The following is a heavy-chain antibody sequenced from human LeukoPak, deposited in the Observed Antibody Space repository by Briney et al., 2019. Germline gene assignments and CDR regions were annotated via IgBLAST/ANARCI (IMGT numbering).Heavy chain of an antibody. V-gene: IGHV1-2*06. CDR2: INPNRGGT. CDR3: ARVGYSYGYDFDY. CDR1: GYTFTGYY. D-gene: IGHD5-18*01. J-gene: IGHJ4*02. Sequence: ASVKVSCKASGYTFTGYYMHWVRQAPGQGLEWMGRINPNRGGTNYAQKFQGRVTMTRDTSISTAYMEPSRLRSDDTAVYYCARVGYSYGYDFDYWGQGTLVTVSS.